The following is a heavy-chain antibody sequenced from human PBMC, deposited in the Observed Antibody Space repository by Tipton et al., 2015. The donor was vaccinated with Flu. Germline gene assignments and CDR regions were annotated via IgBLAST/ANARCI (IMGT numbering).Heavy chain of an antibody. Sequence: SLRLSCAASGFTFSSYGTHWVRQAPGKGLEWVAVIWYDGSNKYYADSVKGRFTISRDNSKNTLYLQMNSLRAEDTAVYYCVRAPHRLPGKLDYWGPGTLVTVSS. J-gene: IGHJ4*02. V-gene: IGHV3-33*01. CDR3: VRAPHRLPGKLDY. D-gene: IGHD1-14*01. CDR1: GFTFSSYG. CDR2: IWYDGSNK.